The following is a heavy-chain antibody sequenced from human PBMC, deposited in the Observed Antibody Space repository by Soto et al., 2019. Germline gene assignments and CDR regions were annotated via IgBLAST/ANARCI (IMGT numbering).Heavy chain of an antibody. CDR1: GGTFSSYS. V-gene: IGHV1-69*08. CDR3: KGGGRDNNWHVGNFEY. D-gene: IGHD1-20*01. J-gene: IGHJ4*02. Sequence: QVQLVQSGAEVKKPGSSVKVSCKAPGGTFSSYSINWVRQAPGQGLEWMGRVVPKIGNINFVRKFQGRLTLTAGKSTRTAFLEPSSLTPEDTAVYDCKGGGRDNNWHVGNFEYWGQGTQVTVSS. CDR2: VVPKIGNI.